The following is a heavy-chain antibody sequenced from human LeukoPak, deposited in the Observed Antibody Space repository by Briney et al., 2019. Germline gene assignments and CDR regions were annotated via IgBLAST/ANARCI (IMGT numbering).Heavy chain of an antibody. D-gene: IGHD1-20*01. J-gene: IGHJ4*02. CDR1: GFTFSSYG. CDR3: AKDHGRYNWNPFDY. V-gene: IGHV3-30*18. CDR2: ISYDGSNK. Sequence: GGSLRLSCAASGFTFSSYGIHWVRQAPGKGLEWVAVISYDGSNKYYADSVKGRFTISRDNSKNTLYLQMNSLRAEDTAVYYCAKDHGRYNWNPFDYWGQGTLVTVSS.